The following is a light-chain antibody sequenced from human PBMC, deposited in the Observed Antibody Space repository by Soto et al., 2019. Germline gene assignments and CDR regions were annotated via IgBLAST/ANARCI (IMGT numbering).Light chain of an antibody. CDR1: QTVDRNY. CDR2: GIS. V-gene: IGKV3-20*01. CDR3: QQYGSSPRP. Sequence: EIVLTQSPGILSLSPGEGATLSCRASQTVDRNYFAWYQQKPGQAPRLLIYGISSRATGIPDRFRGSGSGTDFTLTISRLEPEDFAVYYCQQYGSSPRPFGQGTKVEIK. J-gene: IGKJ1*01.